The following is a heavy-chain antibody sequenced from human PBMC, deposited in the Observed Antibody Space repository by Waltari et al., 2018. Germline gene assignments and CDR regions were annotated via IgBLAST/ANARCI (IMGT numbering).Heavy chain of an antibody. CDR2: TSSDGFNT. CDR3: AREGVYCSSTNCYDWFDP. V-gene: IGHV3-74*01. CDR1: AITFSSSY. J-gene: IGHJ5*02. Sequence: EVQLMESGGGLVQPGGSLRLSCAVPAITFSSSYIHWFRQAPGKGPVWVSRTSSDGFNTFYADAVKGRFSIARDNAKNTLYLQMNSLRAEDTAVYYCAREGVYCSSTNCYDWFDPWGQGTQVTVSS. D-gene: IGHD2-2*01.